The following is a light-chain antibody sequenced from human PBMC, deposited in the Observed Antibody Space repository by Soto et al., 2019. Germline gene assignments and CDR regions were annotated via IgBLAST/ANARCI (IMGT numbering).Light chain of an antibody. V-gene: IGLV2-14*01. CDR1: SSDVGAYTS. Sequence: QSVLTQPASVSGSPGQSITISCTGTSSDVGAYTSVSWYQQHPGKAPKLIIYEVSNRPPGISTRFSGSKSASTASLTISGLQAEDEAHYYCSSYTSANRDYVLANGTKVT. CDR3: SSYTSANRDYV. J-gene: IGLJ1*01. CDR2: EVS.